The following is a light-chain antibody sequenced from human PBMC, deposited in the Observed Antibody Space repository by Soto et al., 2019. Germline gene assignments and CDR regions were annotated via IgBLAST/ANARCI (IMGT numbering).Light chain of an antibody. V-gene: IGKV1-8*01. CDR1: QSISSY. Sequence: AVRMTQSPSSLSASTGDRVTITCGESQSISSYLAWYQQKPGKAPKLLIYAASTLQSGIPSRFSGSGPGTDFTLTISCLQSEDFATYYCQQYYSYPWTFGQGTKVDIK. CDR2: AAS. J-gene: IGKJ1*01. CDR3: QQYYSYPWT.